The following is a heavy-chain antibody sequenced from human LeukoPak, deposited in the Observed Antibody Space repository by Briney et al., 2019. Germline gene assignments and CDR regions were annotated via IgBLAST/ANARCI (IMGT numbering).Heavy chain of an antibody. J-gene: IGHJ4*02. Sequence: ASVKVSCKASGYTFTTYGVSWVRQAPGQGLEWMGWISPYNGNTNYAQKLRGRVTLTTDTSTSTAYLELRSLISDDTAVYYCARDTGYSSGWGFDYWGQGTLVTVSS. D-gene: IGHD6-19*01. CDR2: ISPYNGNT. V-gene: IGHV1-18*01. CDR3: ARDTGYSSGWGFDY. CDR1: GYTFTTYG.